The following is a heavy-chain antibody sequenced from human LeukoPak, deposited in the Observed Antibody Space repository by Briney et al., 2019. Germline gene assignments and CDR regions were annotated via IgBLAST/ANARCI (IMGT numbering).Heavy chain of an antibody. CDR1: GVSISSYY. CDR2: ISYSGST. D-gene: IGHD2-2*01. Sequence: SETLSLTCTVSGVSISSYYWSWIRQHPGKGLEWVGYISYSGSTDYNPSLKSRVSILLDTSKSQFSLKLTSVTAADAAVYYCALGFCGATGCHYYYGMDARGQGTTVIVSS. J-gene: IGHJ6*02. CDR3: ALGFCGATGCHYYYGMDA. V-gene: IGHV4-59*06.